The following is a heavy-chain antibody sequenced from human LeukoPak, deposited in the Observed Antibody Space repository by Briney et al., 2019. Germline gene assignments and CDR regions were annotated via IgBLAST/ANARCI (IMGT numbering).Heavy chain of an antibody. D-gene: IGHD3-22*01. Sequence: GGSLRLSCAASGFSVSNYWMNWVRQAPGQGLVWVSRIGSDGRTISYADSVKGRFTISRDSSKNTLYLQMNSLRAEDTAVYYCARRAGDYSHPYDYWGQGTLVTVSS. CDR3: ARRAGDYSHPYDY. J-gene: IGHJ4*02. CDR1: GFSVSNYW. V-gene: IGHV3-74*01. CDR2: IGSDGRTI.